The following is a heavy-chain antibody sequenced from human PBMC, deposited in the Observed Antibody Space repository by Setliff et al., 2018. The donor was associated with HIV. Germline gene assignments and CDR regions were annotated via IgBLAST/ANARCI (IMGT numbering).Heavy chain of an antibody. CDR2: IYTTGST. CDR1: GDSTSSYY. V-gene: IGHV4-4*09. J-gene: IGHJ4*02. CDR3: AHYYYDTSGQPFDY. D-gene: IGHD3-22*01. Sequence: LSLTCPVSGDSTSSYYWSWIRQPPGKGLEWIGYIYTTGSTNYNPSLKSRVTISLDTSKNQLSLKLSSVTAADTAVYYCAHYYYDTSGQPFDYWGQGTLVTVSS.